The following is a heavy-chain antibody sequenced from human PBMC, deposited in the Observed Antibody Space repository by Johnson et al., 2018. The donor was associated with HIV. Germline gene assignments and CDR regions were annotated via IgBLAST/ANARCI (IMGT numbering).Heavy chain of an antibody. D-gene: IGHD3-22*01. CDR2: ISYDGSNK. CDR1: GFTLSSYA. J-gene: IGHJ3*01. Sequence: VQRVESGGGVVQPGRSLRLSCAASGFTLSSYAVHWVRQAPGKGLEWEASISYDGSNKEEEERGKGGAQTSRDNSKDTLYLQMNSLRAEDTAVYYCARDPSYDMAHTDGFDCLGQGTMVTVSS. CDR3: ARDPSYDMAHTDGFDC. V-gene: IGHV3-30-3*01.